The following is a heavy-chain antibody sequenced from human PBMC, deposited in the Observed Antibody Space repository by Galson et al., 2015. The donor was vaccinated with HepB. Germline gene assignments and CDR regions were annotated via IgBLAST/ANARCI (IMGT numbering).Heavy chain of an antibody. CDR2: IWYDGSNK. J-gene: IGHJ6*02. CDR1: GFTFSSYG. CDR3: ARDEWSSSWQSLHYYYFYGIDV. V-gene: IGHV3-33*01. D-gene: IGHD6-13*01. Sequence: SLRLSCAASGFTFSSYGMHWVRQAPGKGLEWVAVIWYDGSNKYYVDSVKGRFTISRDNSKNTLYLQMNSLRAEDTAVYYCARDEWSSSWQSLHYYYFYGIDVWGQGTTVTVSS.